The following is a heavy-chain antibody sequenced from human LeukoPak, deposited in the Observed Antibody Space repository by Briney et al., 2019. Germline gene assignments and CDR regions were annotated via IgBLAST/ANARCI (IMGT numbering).Heavy chain of an antibody. CDR2: ISYDGSNK. V-gene: IGHV3-30*18. D-gene: IGHD6-19*01. CDR1: GFSFSSFG. CDR3: AKAGYSSGWRNFDS. J-gene: IGHJ4*02. Sequence: GGSLRLSCVASGFSFSSFGMHWVRQAPGKGLEWVAVISYDGSNKFYADSVKGRFTISRHNSKNTLYLQMNSLRAEDTAVYYCAKAGYSSGWRNFDSWGQGTLVTVSS.